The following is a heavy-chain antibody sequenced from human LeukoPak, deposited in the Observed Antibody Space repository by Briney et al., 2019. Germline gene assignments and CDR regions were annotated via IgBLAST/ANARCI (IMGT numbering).Heavy chain of an antibody. CDR2: IYTSGST. CDR1: GGSISSGSYY. CDR3: AREEEV. Sequence: SETLSLTCTVSGGSISSGSYYWSWIRQPAGKGLEWIGRIYTSGSTNYNPSLKSRVTISVDTSKNQFSLKLSSVTAADTAVYYCAREEEVWGQGTLVTVSS. V-gene: IGHV4-61*02. J-gene: IGHJ4*02.